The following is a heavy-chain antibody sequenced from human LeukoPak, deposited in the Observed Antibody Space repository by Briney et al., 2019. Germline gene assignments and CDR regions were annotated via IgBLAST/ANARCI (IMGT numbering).Heavy chain of an antibody. V-gene: IGHV3-30-3*01. CDR3: ARGNTIFGVVMGPDAFDI. CDR2: ISYDGSNK. J-gene: IGHJ3*02. CDR1: GFTFSSYA. Sequence: GGSLRLSCAASGFTFSSYAMHWVRQAPGKGLEWVAVISYDGSNKYYADSVKGRFTISRDNSKNTLYLQMNSLRAEDTAVNYCARGNTIFGVVMGPDAFDIWGQGTMVTVSA. D-gene: IGHD3-3*01.